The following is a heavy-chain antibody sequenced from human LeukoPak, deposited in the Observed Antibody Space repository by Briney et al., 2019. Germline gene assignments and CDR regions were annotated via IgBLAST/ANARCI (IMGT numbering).Heavy chain of an antibody. J-gene: IGHJ5*02. CDR2: MNPNSGNT. Sequence: GASVKVSCKASGYTFTSYDINWVRQATGPGLEWMGWMNPNSGNTGYAQKFQGRVTITRNTSISTAYMELSSLRSEDTAVYYCARGGEYSGSYYDWFDPWGQGTLVTVSS. CDR1: GYTFTSYD. CDR3: ARGGEYSGSYYDWFDP. D-gene: IGHD1-26*01. V-gene: IGHV1-8*03.